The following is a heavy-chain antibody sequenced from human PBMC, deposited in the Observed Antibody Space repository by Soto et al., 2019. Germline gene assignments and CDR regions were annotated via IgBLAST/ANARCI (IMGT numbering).Heavy chain of an antibody. V-gene: IGHV4-30-4*01. D-gene: IGHD2-15*01. CDR3: ARDHCSGGSCYGWFDP. CDR1: GGSISSVDYY. CDR2: IYYSGTT. J-gene: IGHJ5*02. Sequence: QVQLQESGPGLVKPSQTLSLTCTVSGGSISSVDYYWSWIRQPPGKGLEWIGYIYYSGTTYYSPSLKSRLTMSVDTSKNQFSLKLSSVTAADTAVYFCARDHCSGGSCYGWFDPWGQGPLVTVSS.